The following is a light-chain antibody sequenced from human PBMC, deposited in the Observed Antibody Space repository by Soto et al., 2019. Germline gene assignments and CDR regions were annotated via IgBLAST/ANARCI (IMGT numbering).Light chain of an antibody. V-gene: IGLV2-14*01. CDR2: EVT. CDR1: SSDVGAYNR. CDR3: LSYTIGSSYV. Sequence: QSVLTQPASVSGSPGQSITISCTGTSSDVGAYNRVSWYQQRSGKAPKLMVYEVTHRPSGVSNRFSGSKSGNTASLTISGLQAEDEADYYCLSYTIGSSYVFGTGTKVTAL. J-gene: IGLJ1*01.